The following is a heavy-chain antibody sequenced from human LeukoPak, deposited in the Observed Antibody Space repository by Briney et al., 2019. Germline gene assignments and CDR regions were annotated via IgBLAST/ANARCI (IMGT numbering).Heavy chain of an antibody. CDR2: IYTSGST. D-gene: IGHD3-22*01. J-gene: IGHJ5*02. CDR1: GGSISSSSYY. CDR3: ARSGYYYDSSGYWRFDP. Sequence: SETLSLTCTVSGGSISSSSYYWSWIRQPAGKGLEWIGRIYTSGSTNYNPSLKSRVTMSVDTSKNQFSLKLSSVTAADTAVYYCARSGYYYDSSGYWRFDPWGQGTLVTVSS. V-gene: IGHV4-61*02.